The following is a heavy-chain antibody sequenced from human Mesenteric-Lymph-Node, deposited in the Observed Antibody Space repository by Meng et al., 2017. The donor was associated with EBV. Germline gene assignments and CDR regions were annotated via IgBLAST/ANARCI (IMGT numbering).Heavy chain of an antibody. V-gene: IGHV3-21*01. CDR3: ARAPASSSRYHWSFDL. D-gene: IGHD6-13*01. CDR1: GFTCNSYS. J-gene: IGHJ2*01. Sequence: EVQLLESGGXLVKHGXSLRRSXVXSGFTCNSYSMNWVRQAPGKGLEWVSSITSSVSYIYYADSMKGRFTISRDNAKNSLFLQMNSLRAEDTAVYYCARAPASSSRYHWSFDLWGRGTLCTVSS. CDR2: ITSSVSYI.